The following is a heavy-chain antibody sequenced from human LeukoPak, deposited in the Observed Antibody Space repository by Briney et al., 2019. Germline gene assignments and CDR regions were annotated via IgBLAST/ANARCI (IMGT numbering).Heavy chain of an antibody. CDR3: ARDSVGRYCSGGSCYYYYYMDV. CDR1: GFTFSSYW. Sequence: GGSLRLSCAASGFTFSSYWMSWVRQAPGKGLEWVANMKQDGSEKYYVDSVKGRFTISRDNAKNSLYLQMNSLRAEDTAVYYCARDSVGRYCSGGSCYYYYYMDVWGKGTTVTVPS. V-gene: IGHV3-7*01. CDR2: MKQDGSEK. J-gene: IGHJ6*03. D-gene: IGHD2-15*01.